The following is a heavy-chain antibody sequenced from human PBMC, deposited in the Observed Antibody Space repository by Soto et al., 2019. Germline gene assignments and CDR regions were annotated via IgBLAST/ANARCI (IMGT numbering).Heavy chain of an antibody. CDR3: ATDLFPDDADAWVTFRPADY. Sequence: QVELVQSGAEVKKPGASVKVSCKVSGYTLTELSMHWVRQAPGKGLEWMGVFDAEDGAASYAQNFQGRVTMTVDTSTDTAYMEVTSLRSEDTAVYYCATDLFPDDADAWVTFRPADYWGQGTQVTVFS. D-gene: IGHD3-16*02. V-gene: IGHV1-24*01. CDR2: FDAEDGAA. CDR1: GYTLTELS. J-gene: IGHJ4*02.